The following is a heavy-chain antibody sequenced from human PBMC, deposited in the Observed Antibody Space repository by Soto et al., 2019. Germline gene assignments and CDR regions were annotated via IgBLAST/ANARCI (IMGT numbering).Heavy chain of an antibody. CDR3: APTRGIEIGFDP. D-gene: IGHD3-16*01. CDR2: IYYSGST. V-gene: IGHV4-39*01. CDR1: GGSISSSSYY. Sequence: QLQLQESGPGLVKPSETLSLTCTVSGGSISSSSYYWGWIRQPPGKGLEWIGSIYYSGSTYYNPSLQCRXXIXVVXSKTPFSLTLSSVTAADTAVYYCAPTRGIEIGFDPWGQGTLVTVSS. J-gene: IGHJ5*02.